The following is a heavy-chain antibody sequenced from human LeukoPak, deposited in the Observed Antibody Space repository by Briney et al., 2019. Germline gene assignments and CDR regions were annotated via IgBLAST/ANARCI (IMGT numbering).Heavy chain of an antibody. CDR2: IYSAGTT. V-gene: IGHV3-53*01. CDR1: GFTFSSYW. CDR3: AREVHSSGWPDRGGLDY. J-gene: IGHJ4*02. D-gene: IGHD6-19*01. Sequence: GGSLRLSCAASGFTFSSYWMHWVRQAPGKGLEWVSVIYSAGTTYYADSVKGRFTISRDNSKNSLYLQMNSLRVEDTAVYYCAREVHSSGWPDRGGLDYWGQGTLVTVSS.